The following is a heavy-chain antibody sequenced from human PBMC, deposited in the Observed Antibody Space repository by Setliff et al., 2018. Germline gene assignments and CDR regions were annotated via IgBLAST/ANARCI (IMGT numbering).Heavy chain of an antibody. CDR3: ARGYCSGGSCADFDY. J-gene: IGHJ4*02. V-gene: IGHV7-4-1*02. CDR1: GYTFTINH. Sequence: ASVKVSCKASGYTFTINHLYWVRQAPGQGLEWLGWINTNTGNPSYAQGFTGRFVFSLDHSVSTAYLQISSVKAEDTAVYYCARGYCSGGSCADFDYWGQGTLVTVSS. CDR2: INTNTGNP. D-gene: IGHD2-15*01.